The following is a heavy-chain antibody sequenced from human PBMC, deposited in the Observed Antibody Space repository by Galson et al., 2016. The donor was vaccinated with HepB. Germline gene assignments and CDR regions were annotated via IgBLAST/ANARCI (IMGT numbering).Heavy chain of an antibody. CDR1: GDSISSGDYY. V-gene: IGHV4-30-4*01. CDR3: ARRTGAHLDR. Sequence: SLTCTVSGDSISSGDYYWSWIRQSPGKGLEWIGYVYHSGSTSYNPSLRRRLIISADTSKNQFSLSLNSVTVADTAIYFCARRTGAHLDRWGQGTLVTVSS. J-gene: IGHJ5*02. D-gene: IGHD1-26*01. CDR2: VYHSGST.